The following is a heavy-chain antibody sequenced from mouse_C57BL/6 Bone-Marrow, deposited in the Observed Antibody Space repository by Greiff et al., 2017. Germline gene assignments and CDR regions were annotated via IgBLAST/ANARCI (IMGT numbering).Heavy chain of an antibody. CDR3: AKRDSYDYDGYSMDY. Sequence: QVQLKESGPGLVQPSQSLSITCTVSGFSLTSYGVHWVRQSPGKGLEWLGVIWRGGSTDYNAAFMSRLSITKDNSKSQVFFKMNSLQADDTAIYYCAKRDSYDYDGYSMDYWGQGTSVTVSS. CDR2: IWRGGST. D-gene: IGHD2-4*01. V-gene: IGHV2-5*01. CDR1: GFSLTSYG. J-gene: IGHJ4*01.